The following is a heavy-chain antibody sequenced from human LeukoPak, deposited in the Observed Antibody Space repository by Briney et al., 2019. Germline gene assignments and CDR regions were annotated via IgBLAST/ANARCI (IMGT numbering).Heavy chain of an antibody. CDR2: INHSGST. Sequence: SETLSLTCAVYGGSFSGYYWSWIRQPPGKGLEWIGEINHSGSTNYNPSLKSRVTISVDTSKNQFSLKLSSVTAADTAVYYCAKVWRTTVVTRGAFDIWGQGTMVTVSS. D-gene: IGHD4-23*01. CDR1: GGSFSGYY. J-gene: IGHJ3*02. CDR3: AKVWRTTVVTRGAFDI. V-gene: IGHV4-34*01.